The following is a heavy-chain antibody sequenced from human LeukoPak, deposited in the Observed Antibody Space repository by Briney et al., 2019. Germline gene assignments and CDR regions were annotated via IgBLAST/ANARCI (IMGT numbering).Heavy chain of an antibody. D-gene: IGHD2-15*01. CDR1: GYTFTSYA. CDR2: INADNGNT. Sequence: ASVKVSCKASGYTFTSYAMHWMRQAPAQRLEWVGWINADNGNTKYSQKFQGRVTITRDTSASTAYMELSSLRSEDTAVYYCARDRDVVVVAALDYWSQGTLVTVSS. CDR3: ARDRDVVVVAALDY. V-gene: IGHV1-3*01. J-gene: IGHJ4*02.